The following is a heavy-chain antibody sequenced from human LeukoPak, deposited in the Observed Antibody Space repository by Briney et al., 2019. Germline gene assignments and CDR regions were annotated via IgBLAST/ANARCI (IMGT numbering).Heavy chain of an antibody. CDR2: ISGSGGST. V-gene: IGHV3-23*01. Sequence: QSGGSLRLSCAASGFTFSSYAMSWVRQAPGKGLEWVSAISGSGGSTYYADSVKGRFTISRDNSKNTLYLQMNSLRAEDTAVYYCAKDHTDLTGYSYGYLGFDIWGQGTMVTVSS. CDR1: GFTFSSYA. D-gene: IGHD5-18*01. CDR3: AKDHTDLTGYSYGYLGFDI. J-gene: IGHJ3*02.